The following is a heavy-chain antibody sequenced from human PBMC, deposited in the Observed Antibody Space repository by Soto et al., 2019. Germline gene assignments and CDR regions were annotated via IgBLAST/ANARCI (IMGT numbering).Heavy chain of an antibody. J-gene: IGHJ4*02. V-gene: IGHV3-23*01. Sequence: EVQLLESGGGLVQPGGSLRLSCAASEFTFSNYAMSWVRQAPGKGLEWVSAISYGGGTTYYADSVKGRFTISRDTSKNTLYLQMTSLRAEDTAVYYCAKNPGYYYDSTGYHFDYWGQGTLVTVSS. CDR2: ISYGGGTT. D-gene: IGHD3-22*01. CDR1: EFTFSNYA. CDR3: AKNPGYYYDSTGYHFDY.